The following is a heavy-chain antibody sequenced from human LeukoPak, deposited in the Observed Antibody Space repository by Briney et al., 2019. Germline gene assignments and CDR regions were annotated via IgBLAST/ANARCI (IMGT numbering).Heavy chain of an antibody. CDR2: ISYDGSNK. Sequence: PGGSLRLSCAASGFTFSSYGMHWVRQAPGKGLEWVAVISYDGSNKYYADSVKGRFTISRDNSKNTLYLQMNSQRAEDTAVYYCAKDLAAAGLDYWGQGTLVTVSS. CDR1: GFTFSSYG. J-gene: IGHJ4*02. CDR3: AKDLAAAGLDY. D-gene: IGHD6-13*01. V-gene: IGHV3-30*18.